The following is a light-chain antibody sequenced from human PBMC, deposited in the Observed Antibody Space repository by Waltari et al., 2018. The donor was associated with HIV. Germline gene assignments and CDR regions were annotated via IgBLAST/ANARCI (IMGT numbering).Light chain of an antibody. CDR3: QVWDSSSGYV. J-gene: IGLJ1*01. V-gene: IGLV3-21*02. CDR2: EDS. Sequence: SYVLTQPPSVSVAPGQTARITCGGNNIGSKSVHWYQQKPGQAPVLVVSEDSDRPSGIPERFSGSNSGNTATLTISRVEAGDEADYYCQVWDSSSGYVFGTGTKVTVL. CDR1: NIGSKS.